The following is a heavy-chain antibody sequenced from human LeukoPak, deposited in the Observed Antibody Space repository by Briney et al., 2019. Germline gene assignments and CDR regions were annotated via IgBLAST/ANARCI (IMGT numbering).Heavy chain of an antibody. CDR3: ARGGGLA. Sequence: GGSLRLSCAASGFTFSSYAMHWVRQAPGKGLEWVAVISYDGSNKYYADSVKGRFTISRDNSKNTLNLQMNSLRAEDTAVYYCARGGGLAWGQGTLVTVSS. J-gene: IGHJ5*02. D-gene: IGHD3-16*01. CDR1: GFTFSSYA. V-gene: IGHV3-30-3*01. CDR2: ISYDGSNK.